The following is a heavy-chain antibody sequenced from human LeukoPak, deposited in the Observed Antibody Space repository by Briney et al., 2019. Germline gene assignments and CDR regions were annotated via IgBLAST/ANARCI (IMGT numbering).Heavy chain of an antibody. Sequence: PSETLSLTCAVYGGSFSGYYWSWIRQPPGKGLEWIGEINHSGSTNYNPSLKSRVTISVDTSKNQFSLKLSSVTAADTAVYYCARRLYNRDYWGQGTLVTVSS. J-gene: IGHJ4*02. CDR3: ARRLYNRDY. CDR2: INHSGST. V-gene: IGHV4-34*01. CDR1: GGSFSGYY. D-gene: IGHD1-1*01.